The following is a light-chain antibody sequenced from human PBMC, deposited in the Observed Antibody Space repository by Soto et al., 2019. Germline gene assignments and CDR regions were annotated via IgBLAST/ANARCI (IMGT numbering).Light chain of an antibody. V-gene: IGKV1-33*01. CDR1: QDISDV. J-gene: IGKJ5*01. CDR3: QQFYDLPIT. CDR2: DAS. Sequence: DIQITQSPSALSSSVGYIVTITCEASQDISDVLNWYQQHPWKAPKVLIYDASKLQTGVPSRFSGRGSGKDFTSTISSLPPDDSGTYYCQQFYDLPITFGQGTRLEIK.